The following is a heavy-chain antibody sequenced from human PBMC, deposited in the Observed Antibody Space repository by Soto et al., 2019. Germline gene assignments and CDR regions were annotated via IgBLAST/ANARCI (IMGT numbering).Heavy chain of an antibody. D-gene: IGHD3-10*01. CDR1: GFIISNNF. V-gene: IGHV3-53*01. CDR3: ARASYYGAAVDY. Sequence: PGGSLRLSCAVSGFIISNNFMTWVRQAPGKGLEWVSVIYSAGGTYYADSVKGRFTISRDNSKNTLYLQMDSLRPEDTAVYYCARASYYGAAVDYWGQGTLVPVSS. CDR2: IYSAGGT. J-gene: IGHJ4*02.